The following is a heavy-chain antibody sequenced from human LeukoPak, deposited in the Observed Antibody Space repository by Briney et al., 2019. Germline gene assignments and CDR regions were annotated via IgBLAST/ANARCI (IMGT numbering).Heavy chain of an antibody. CDR1: GYTFTNYY. J-gene: IGHJ4*02. V-gene: IGHV1-46*01. CDR3: ARVGGGYDSNGGY. Sequence: ASVKVSCKASGYTFTNYYLHWVRQAPGQGLEWVGIINPSGGATSYAQKFQGRVTVTSDTSTSTVYMGLSSLRSEDTAVYYCARVGGGYDSNGGYWGQGTLVTVSS. CDR2: INPSGGAT. D-gene: IGHD5-12*01.